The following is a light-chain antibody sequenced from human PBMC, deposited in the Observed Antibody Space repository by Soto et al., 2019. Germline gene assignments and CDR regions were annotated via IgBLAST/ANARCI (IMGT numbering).Light chain of an antibody. CDR2: GAS. Sequence: EIVLTQSPGTLSLSPGERATLSCRASQSVGSNYLAWYQQKPGQAPRLLIYGASSRDTGIPDRFSGSGSGTDFTLTITRLEPEDFAVYYCQQYGTSYTFGQGTKLEIE. CDR3: QQYGTSYT. V-gene: IGKV3-20*01. CDR1: QSVGSNY. J-gene: IGKJ2*01.